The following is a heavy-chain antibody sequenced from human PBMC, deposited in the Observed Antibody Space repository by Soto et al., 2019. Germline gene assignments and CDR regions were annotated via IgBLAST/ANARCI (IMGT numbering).Heavy chain of an antibody. CDR2: TYWHDDK. D-gene: IGHD6-13*01. J-gene: IGHJ4*02. Sequence: QITLKESGPTLAQPTQPLTLTCTFSGVSLSTSGVGVAWIRQPPGKALEWLALTYWHDDKRYSPPLMGRLTNTKHTSEVPVVLTMTNIDPVDTVTYYGAQRSRAADGSWDSEYWGQGTLVTVSS. CDR3: AQRSRAADGSWDSEY. V-gene: IGHV2-5*01. CDR1: GVSLSTSGVG.